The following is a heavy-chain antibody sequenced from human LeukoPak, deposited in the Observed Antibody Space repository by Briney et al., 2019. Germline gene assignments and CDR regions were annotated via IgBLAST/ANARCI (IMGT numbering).Heavy chain of an antibody. V-gene: IGHV1-2*02. J-gene: IGHJ4*02. CDR3: ARGVADSSGYGHWSFDY. D-gene: IGHD3-22*01. CDR1: GYTFAGYY. CDR2: INPNSGGT. Sequence: ASVKVSCKASGYTFAGYYMHWVRQAPGQGLEWMGWINPNSGGTNYAQKFQDRVTMTRDTSISTAYMELSRLRSDDTAVYFCARGVADSSGYGHWSFDYWGQGTLVTVSS.